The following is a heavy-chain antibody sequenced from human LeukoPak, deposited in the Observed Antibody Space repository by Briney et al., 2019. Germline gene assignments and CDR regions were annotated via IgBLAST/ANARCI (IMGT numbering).Heavy chain of an antibody. Sequence: SETLSLNCTVSGGSVSSGSYYWRWIRQPPGKGLEWIGYIYYSGSTNYNPSLKSRVTISVDTSKNQFSLKLSSVTAADTAVYYCARDIDYYDSSGHYGVPGSWFDPWGQGTLVTVSS. CDR2: IYYSGST. J-gene: IGHJ5*02. CDR1: GGSVSSGSYY. V-gene: IGHV4-61*01. D-gene: IGHD3-22*01. CDR3: ARDIDYYDSSGHYGVPGSWFDP.